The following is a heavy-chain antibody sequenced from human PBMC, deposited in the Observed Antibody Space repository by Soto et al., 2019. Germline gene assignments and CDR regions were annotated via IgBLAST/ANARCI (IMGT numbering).Heavy chain of an antibody. CDR1: SHIFSTSW. CDR3: ARWGWYGNY. Sequence: EVRLVESGGGLVQPGGSLRLSCEDSSHIFSTSWMSWIRQAPGKGLEWLANIKPDGSERNYVDSVKGRFTISRDNAKNTLYLQMNNLRADDAAFYYCARWGWYGNYWGQGVLVTVSS. CDR2: IKPDGSER. D-gene: IGHD6-19*01. J-gene: IGHJ4*02. V-gene: IGHV3-7*05.